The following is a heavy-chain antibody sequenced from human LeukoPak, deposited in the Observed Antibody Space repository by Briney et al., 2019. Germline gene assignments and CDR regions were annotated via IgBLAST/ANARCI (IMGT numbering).Heavy chain of an antibody. J-gene: IGHJ4*02. CDR2: FDPEDGET. CDR3: ATDYDILTGYAN. CDR1: GYTLTELS. D-gene: IGHD3-9*01. Sequence: ASVRVSCKVSGYTLTELSMHWVRQAPGKGLEWMGGFDPEDGETIYAQKFQGRVTMTEDTSTDTAYMELSSLRSEDTAVYYCATDYDILTGYANWGQGTLATVSS. V-gene: IGHV1-24*01.